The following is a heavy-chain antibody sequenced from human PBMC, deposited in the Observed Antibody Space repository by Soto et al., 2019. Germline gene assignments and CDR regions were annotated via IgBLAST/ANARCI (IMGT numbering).Heavy chain of an antibody. J-gene: IGHJ6*02. CDR3: ARVVSSGYLALFYYGMDV. D-gene: IGHD6-19*01. CDR2: IYPGDSDT. V-gene: IGHV5-51*01. CDR1: GYNFTSYW. Sequence: GESLENSCKGSGYNFTSYWIGWVRQMPGKSLEWVGIIYPGDSDTRYSPSFQGQVTISVDKPISTAYLQWSSLKASDTAMYYCARVVSSGYLALFYYGMDVWGQGTTVTVSS.